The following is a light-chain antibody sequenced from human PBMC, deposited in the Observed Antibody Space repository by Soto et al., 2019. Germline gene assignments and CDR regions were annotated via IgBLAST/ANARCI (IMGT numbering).Light chain of an antibody. CDR2: EDS. Sequence: QSALTQPASVSGSPGQSLTISCIGTSSDIGSYNLVSWYQQHPGTAPKLLISEDSKRPSGVPNRFSGSKSRNTASLTIDGLQAEDGDVYYCCAYAGGSTYVLFGGGTKLTVL. CDR3: CAYAGGSTYVL. V-gene: IGLV2-23*01. J-gene: IGLJ2*01. CDR1: SSDIGSYNL.